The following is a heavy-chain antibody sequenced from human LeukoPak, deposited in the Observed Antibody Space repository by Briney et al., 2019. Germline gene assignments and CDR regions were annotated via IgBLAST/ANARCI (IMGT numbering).Heavy chain of an antibody. CDR1: GFTFSSYW. J-gene: IGHJ4*02. CDR3: ARGYCSGDSCYRLN. V-gene: IGHV3-74*01. CDR2: INSDGSST. D-gene: IGHD2-15*01. Sequence: PGGSLILSCAASGFTFSSYWMHWVRQAPGKGLVWVSRINSDGSSTNYADSVKGRFTISRDNAKNTLYLQMNSLRAEDTAVYYCARGYCSGDSCYRLNWGQGTLVTVSS.